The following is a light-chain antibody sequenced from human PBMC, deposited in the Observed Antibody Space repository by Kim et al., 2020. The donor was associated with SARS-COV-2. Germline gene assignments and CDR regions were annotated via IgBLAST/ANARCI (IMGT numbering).Light chain of an antibody. CDR3: QKYNSAPYT. CDR1: HGICNY. V-gene: IGKV1-27*01. J-gene: IGKJ2*01. Sequence: SSSVGDTVTITCPASHGICNYLAWYQQKPGKVPTPLIYAASILQSGVPSRFSGSGSGADFPLTFSILQPEDVATSSCQKYNSAPYTFGQGTKLEI. CDR2: AAS.